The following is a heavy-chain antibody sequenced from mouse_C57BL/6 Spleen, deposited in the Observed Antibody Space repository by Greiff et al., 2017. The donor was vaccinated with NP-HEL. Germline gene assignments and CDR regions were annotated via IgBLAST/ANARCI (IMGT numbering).Heavy chain of an antibody. D-gene: IGHD1-1*01. CDR2: IRNKANGYTT. V-gene: IGHV7-3*01. CDR1: GFTFTDYY. CDR3: ARYALPTLRYSWCFDV. J-gene: IGHJ1*03. Sequence: EVQVVESGGGLVQPGGSLSLSCAASGFTFTDYYMSWVRQPPGKALEWLGFIRNKANGYTTEYSASVKGRFTISRDNSQSILYLQMNALRAEDSATSYCARYALPTLRYSWCFDVWGTGTPLTVSS.